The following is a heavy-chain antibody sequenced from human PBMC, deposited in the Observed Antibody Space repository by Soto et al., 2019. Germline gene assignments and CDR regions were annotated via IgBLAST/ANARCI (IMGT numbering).Heavy chain of an antibody. D-gene: IGHD2-2*03. CDR1: GDSVSTNSYS. Sequence: SETLSLTCTVSGDSVSTNSYSWGWISQSPGKGLEWIGTIYSSENTYYNPSLLSRVTISVDTSKNEFSLRLSSVAAADTAVYYFAILNGYCISTNVHGYYGMDVWGQGTTVTVFS. V-gene: IGHV4-39*01. J-gene: IGHJ6*02. CDR3: AILNGYCISTNVHGYYGMDV. CDR2: IYSSENT.